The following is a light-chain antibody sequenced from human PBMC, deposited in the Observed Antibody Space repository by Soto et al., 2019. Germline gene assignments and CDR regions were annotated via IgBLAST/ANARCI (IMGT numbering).Light chain of an antibody. J-gene: IGKJ2*01. Sequence: DIVMTQSPDSLAVSLGERATINCTSSQSVLYSANNKNYLAWYQQKPGQPPELLIYWESTRESGVPDRFSGSGSGTDFTRTISSLQAEDVAVYYCQQYYSTPMYTFGQGTKLEIK. CDR2: WES. CDR1: QSVLYSANNKNY. CDR3: QQYYSTPMYT. V-gene: IGKV4-1*01.